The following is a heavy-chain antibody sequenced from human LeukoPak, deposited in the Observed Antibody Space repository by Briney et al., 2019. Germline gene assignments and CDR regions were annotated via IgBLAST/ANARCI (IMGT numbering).Heavy chain of an antibody. J-gene: IGHJ4*02. V-gene: IGHV3-23*01. CDR1: GITLSNYG. Sequence: GGSLRLSCAVSGITLSNYGMSWVRQAPGKGLERVAGIRESGGSTNDADSVKGRFTISRDNPKNTLYLQMNSLRAEDTAAYFCAKRGVVIRVILVGFHKEAYYFESWGQGALVTVSS. CDR2: IRESGGST. D-gene: IGHD3/OR15-3a*01. CDR3: AKRGVVIRVILVGFHKEAYYFES.